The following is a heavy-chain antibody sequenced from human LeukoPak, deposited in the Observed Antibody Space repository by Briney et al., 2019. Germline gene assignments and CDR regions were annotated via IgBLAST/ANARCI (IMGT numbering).Heavy chain of an antibody. CDR1: GFTFSSYW. Sequence: GGSLRLSCAASGFTFSSYWMSWVRQAPGKGLEWVANIKQDGSEKYYVDSVKGRFTISRDNARNSLSLQMNSLRAEDTALYYCARCVMGNSGYDLDYWGQGTLVTVSS. D-gene: IGHD5-12*01. CDR2: IKQDGSEK. J-gene: IGHJ4*02. V-gene: IGHV3-7*01. CDR3: ARCVMGNSGYDLDY.